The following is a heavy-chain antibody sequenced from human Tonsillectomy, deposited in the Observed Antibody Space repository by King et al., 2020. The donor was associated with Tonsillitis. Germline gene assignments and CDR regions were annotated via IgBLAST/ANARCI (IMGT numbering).Heavy chain of an antibody. D-gene: IGHD1-7*01. Sequence: LQLQESGPGLVKPSETLSLTCTVSGGSISSYYWSWIRQPPGKGLEWIGYIYYSGSTNSNPSLKSRVTISVDTSKNQFSLKLSSVTAADTAVYDCAREATGTTGYNMDVWGKGTTVTVSS. J-gene: IGHJ6*03. CDR1: GGSISSYY. CDR3: AREATGTTGYNMDV. V-gene: IGHV4-59*01. CDR2: IYYSGST.